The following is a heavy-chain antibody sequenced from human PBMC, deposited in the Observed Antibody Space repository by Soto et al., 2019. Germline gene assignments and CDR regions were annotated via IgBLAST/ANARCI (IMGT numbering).Heavy chain of an antibody. CDR1: GFTFSSYA. V-gene: IGHV3-30-3*01. Sequence: GGSLRLSCAASGFTFSSYAMHWVRQAPGKGLEWVAVISYDGSNKYYADSVKGRFTISRDNSKNTLYLQMNSLRAEDTAVYYCARDLSIYCTNGVCSGGPFDYWGQGTLVTVSS. J-gene: IGHJ4*02. CDR3: ARDLSIYCTNGVCSGGPFDY. D-gene: IGHD2-8*01. CDR2: ISYDGSNK.